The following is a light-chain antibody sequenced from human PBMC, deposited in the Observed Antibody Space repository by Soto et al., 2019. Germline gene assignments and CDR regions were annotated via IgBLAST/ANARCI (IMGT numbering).Light chain of an antibody. CDR2: DAS. CDR3: QQYNSYRT. CDR1: QSINNW. Sequence: DVQMTQSPSSLSASVGDRVTITCRASQSINNWLAWYQRKPGKAPKFLIYDASTLETGVPSRFSGSASGTEFTLTISGLQPEDVATYYCQQYNSYRTFGQGTKVDIK. J-gene: IGKJ1*01. V-gene: IGKV1-5*01.